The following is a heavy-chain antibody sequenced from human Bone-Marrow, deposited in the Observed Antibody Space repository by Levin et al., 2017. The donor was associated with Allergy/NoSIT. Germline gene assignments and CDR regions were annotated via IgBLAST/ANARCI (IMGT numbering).Heavy chain of an antibody. CDR2: INYSGTT. V-gene: IGHV4-39*01. D-gene: IGHD5-18*01. J-gene: IGHJ5*02. CDR1: GGLISSSSYY. CDR3: ARLGGYTSADNWFDP. Sequence: PSETLSLTCTVSGGLISSSSYYWGWGWVRQPPGKGLEWIGSINYSGTTYYNPSLKSRVTIYVDTSMNQFSLWLNSVTAADTAMYYCARLGGYTSADNWFDPWGQGTLVTVSS.